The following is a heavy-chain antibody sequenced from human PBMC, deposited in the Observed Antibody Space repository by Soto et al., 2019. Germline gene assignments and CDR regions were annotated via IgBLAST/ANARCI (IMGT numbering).Heavy chain of an antibody. CDR1: GYMFTTYG. V-gene: IGHV1-18*01. CDR3: ARGRYGDY. J-gene: IGHJ4*02. D-gene: IGHD1-1*01. CDR2: ISAHNGNT. Sequence: QVHLMQSGDEVKKPGASVMVSCKCSGYMFTTYGITWVRQAPGQGLEWMGWISAHNGNTNYAQKLQGRVTVTRDTSTSTAYMELRNLRSDDTAVYYCARGRYGDYWGQGALVTVSS.